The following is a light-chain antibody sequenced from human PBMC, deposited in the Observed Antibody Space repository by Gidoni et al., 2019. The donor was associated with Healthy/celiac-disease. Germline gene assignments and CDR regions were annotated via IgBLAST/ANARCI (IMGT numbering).Light chain of an antibody. J-gene: IGKJ1*01. Sequence: DIQMTQSPSTLYASVGARVTITCRASQSISSRLAWYQQKPGKAPELLIYKASNLESGVPSRFSGSGSGTEFTLTISSLQPDDFATYYCQQYNSYSGTFGQGTKVEIK. CDR1: QSISSR. CDR2: KAS. V-gene: IGKV1-5*03. CDR3: QQYNSYSGT.